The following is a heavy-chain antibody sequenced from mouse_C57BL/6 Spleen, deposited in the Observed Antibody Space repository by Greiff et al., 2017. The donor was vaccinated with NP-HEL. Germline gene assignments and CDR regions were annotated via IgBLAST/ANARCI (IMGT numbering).Heavy chain of an antibody. CDR1: GYTFTSYW. CDR2: IYPGSGST. Sequence: QVQLQQSGAELVKPGASVKMSCKASGYTFTSYWITWVKQRPGQGLEWIGDIYPGSGSTNYNEKFKSKATLTVDTSSSTAYMQLSSLTSEDSAVYYCARHRTYGSSLWYFDVWGTGTTVTVSS. CDR3: ARHRTYGSSLWYFDV. D-gene: IGHD1-1*01. V-gene: IGHV1-55*01. J-gene: IGHJ1*03.